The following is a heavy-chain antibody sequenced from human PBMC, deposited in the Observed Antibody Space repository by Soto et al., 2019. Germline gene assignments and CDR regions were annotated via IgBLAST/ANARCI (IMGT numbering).Heavy chain of an antibody. J-gene: IGHJ4*02. D-gene: IGHD3-22*01. V-gene: IGHV1-2*02. CDR2: INPNSGGT. CDR3: ARCYDSSGYPGY. CDR1: GYTFTGYY. Sequence: ASVKVSCKASGYTFTGYYMHWVRQAPGQGLEWMGWINPNSGGTNYAQKFQGRVTMTRDTSISTAYMELSRLRSDDTAVYYCARCYDSSGYPGYWGQGTLVTVSS.